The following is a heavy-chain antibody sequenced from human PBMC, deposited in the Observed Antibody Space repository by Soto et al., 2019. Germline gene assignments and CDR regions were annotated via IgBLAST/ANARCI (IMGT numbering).Heavy chain of an antibody. J-gene: IGHJ4*02. CDR1: GVTFSSYA. CDR3: AKDGSWDGGGGES. CDR2: IIPVFRTS. D-gene: IGHD3-16*01. V-gene: IGHV1-69*18. Sequence: QVQLVQSGAELRKPGSSVKVSCPASGVTFSSYAFTWVRQAPGQGLEWMGNIIPVFRTSNYAQGFQGRLTISADESTNTIYMELSSLRSEDTAVYFCAKDGSWDGGGGESWGQGTLVIVSS.